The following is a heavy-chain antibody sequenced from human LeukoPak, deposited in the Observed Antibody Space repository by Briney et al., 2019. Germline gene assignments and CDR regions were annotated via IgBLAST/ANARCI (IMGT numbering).Heavy chain of an antibody. J-gene: IGHJ5*02. CDR2: IYYSGST. V-gene: IGHV4-31*03. Sequence: SETLSLTCTVSGGSISSGGYCWSWIRQHPGKGLEWIGYIYYSGSTYYNPSLKSRVTISVDTSKNQFSLKLSSVTAADTAVYYCARGGSGFDPWGQGTLVTVSS. CDR3: ARGGSGFDP. D-gene: IGHD3-10*01. CDR1: GGSISSGGYC.